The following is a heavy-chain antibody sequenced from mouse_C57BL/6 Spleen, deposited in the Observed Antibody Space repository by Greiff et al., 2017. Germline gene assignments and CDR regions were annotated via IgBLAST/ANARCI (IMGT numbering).Heavy chain of an antibody. CDR3: VGDGDYGSFDY. CDR2: IRSKSSNYAT. V-gene: IGHV10-3*01. Sequence: EVNVVESGGGLVQPKGSLKLSCAASGFTFNTYAMHWVRQAPGKGLEWVARIRSKSSNYATYYADSVKDRFTISRDDSQSMLYLQMNNLKTEDTAMYACVGDGDYGSFDYWGQGTTLTVSS. J-gene: IGHJ2*01. CDR1: GFTFNTYA. D-gene: IGHD1-1*01.